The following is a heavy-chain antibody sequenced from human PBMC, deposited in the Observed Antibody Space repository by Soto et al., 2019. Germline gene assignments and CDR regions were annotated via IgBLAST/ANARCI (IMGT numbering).Heavy chain of an antibody. Sequence: GASVKVSCKASGYTFTSYYMHWVRQAPGQGLEWMGIINPSGGSTSYAQKFQGRVTMTRDTSTSTVYMELSSLRSEDTAVYYCAREESPGRQPQAVAGRHAYYFDYWGQGTLVTVSS. V-gene: IGHV1-46*03. CDR2: INPSGGST. CDR1: GYTFTSYY. D-gene: IGHD6-19*01. J-gene: IGHJ4*02. CDR3: AREESPGRQPQAVAGRHAYYFDY.